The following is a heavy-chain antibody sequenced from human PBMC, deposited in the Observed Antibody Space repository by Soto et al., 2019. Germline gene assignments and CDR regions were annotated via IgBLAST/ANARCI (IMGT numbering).Heavy chain of an antibody. CDR3: ARGRSGWYGDFDN. CDR1: GFTFISYA. D-gene: IGHD6-19*01. Sequence: GGSLRLSCAASGFTFISYAMSWVRQAPGKGLEWVSAISGSGGSTYYADSVKGRFTISRDNSKNTLYLQMNSLRAEDTAVYYCARGRSGWYGDFDNGGQGTLVTVPS. V-gene: IGHV3-23*01. CDR2: ISGSGGST. J-gene: IGHJ4*02.